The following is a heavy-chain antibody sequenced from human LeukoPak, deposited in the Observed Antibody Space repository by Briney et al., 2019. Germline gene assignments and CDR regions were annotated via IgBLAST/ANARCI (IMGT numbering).Heavy chain of an antibody. CDR1: GYTFTGYY. J-gene: IGHJ4*02. D-gene: IGHD3-10*01. CDR3: ARAGKDYGSGSLLYYFDY. V-gene: IGHV1-2*04. Sequence: GASVKVSCKASGYTFTGYYMHWVRQAPGQGLEWMGWINPNSGGTNYAQKFQGWVTMTRDTSISTAYMELSSLRSEDTAVYYCARAGKDYGSGSLLYYFDYWGQGTLVTVSS. CDR2: INPNSGGT.